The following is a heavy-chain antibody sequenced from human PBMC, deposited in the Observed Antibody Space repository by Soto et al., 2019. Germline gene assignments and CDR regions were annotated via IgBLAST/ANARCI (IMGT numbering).Heavy chain of an antibody. J-gene: IGHJ4*02. CDR3: ARDRRLYCSSTSCYDY. D-gene: IGHD2-2*01. CDR1: GGTFSSYA. Sequence: QVQLVQSGAEVKKPGSSVKVSCKASGGTFSSYAISWVRQAPGQGLEWMGGIIPIFDTANYAQKFQGRVTITADKSTSTAYMELSSLRSEDTAVYYCARDRRLYCSSTSCYDYWGQGTLVTVSS. CDR2: IIPIFDTA. V-gene: IGHV1-69*06.